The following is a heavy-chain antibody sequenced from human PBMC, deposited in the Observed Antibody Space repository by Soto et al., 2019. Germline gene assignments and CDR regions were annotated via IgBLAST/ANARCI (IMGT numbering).Heavy chain of an antibody. V-gene: IGHV3-30*18. CDR2: ISNDGSKK. CDR3: AKDEAPAAMDSVYAFDV. J-gene: IGHJ3*01. D-gene: IGHD2-2*01. Sequence: PGGSLRLSCAASEFTFRSYGMDWVRQAPGKGLEWVAFISNDGSKKFYADSVKGRFTISRDNSKKTLYLQMNSLRVDDTAVYYCAKDEAPAAMDSVYAFDVWGQGTLVTVSS. CDR1: EFTFRSYG.